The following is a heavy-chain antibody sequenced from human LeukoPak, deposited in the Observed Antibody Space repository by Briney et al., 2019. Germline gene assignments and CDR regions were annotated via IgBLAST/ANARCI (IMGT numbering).Heavy chain of an antibody. D-gene: IGHD4-11*01. CDR1: GFSFTKYM. J-gene: IGHJ4*02. CDR2: IKQDGSEK. Sequence: PGGSLRLSCAASGFSFTKYMMSWVRQAPGKGLEWVASIKQDGSEKYYVESMKGRFTISRDNSENTVYLQMNGLRVEDTAVYYCAKDAQRGFDFSNSLESWGQGTLVTVSS. V-gene: IGHV3-7*01. CDR3: AKDAQRGFDFSNSLES.